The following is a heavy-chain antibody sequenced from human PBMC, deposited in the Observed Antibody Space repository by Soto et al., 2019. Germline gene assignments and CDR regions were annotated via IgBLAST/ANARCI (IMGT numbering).Heavy chain of an antibody. CDR3: ARDGSYGDGEYFQH. CDR1: GGYLSSGCYY. V-gene: IGHV4-30-4*01. J-gene: IGHJ1*01. Sequence: SETLSLTCTVSGGYLSSGCYYWSWLRQPPGKGLEWIGYIYYSGSTYYNPSLKSRVTISVDTSKNQFSLKLSSVTAADTAVYYCARDGSYGDGEYFQHWGQGTLVTVSS. D-gene: IGHD4-17*01. CDR2: IYYSGST.